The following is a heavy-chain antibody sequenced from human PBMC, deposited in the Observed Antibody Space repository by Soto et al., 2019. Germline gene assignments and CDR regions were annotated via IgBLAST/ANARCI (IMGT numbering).Heavy chain of an antibody. Sequence: QGQLVQSGAEVKKPGASVKVSCKASGYTFTMYGITWVRQAPGQGLEWMGWSSAYNGKTDYAEKSQGRFAMTTDSSTTTAYMELRSLRSDDTAVYYCARLHRYGDHPPDYWGQGTPVIVSS. CDR1: GYTFTMYG. D-gene: IGHD4-17*01. V-gene: IGHV1-18*01. J-gene: IGHJ4*02. CDR2: SSAYNGKT. CDR3: ARLHRYGDHPPDY.